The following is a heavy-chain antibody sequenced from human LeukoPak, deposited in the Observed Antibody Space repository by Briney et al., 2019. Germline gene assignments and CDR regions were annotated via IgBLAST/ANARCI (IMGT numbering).Heavy chain of an antibody. D-gene: IGHD3-22*01. J-gene: IGHJ4*02. V-gene: IGHV1-8*03. CDR2: MNPNNGNI. CDR3: ARGGHYYESSGYYIY. CDR1: GYTFNSYD. Sequence: ASVKVSCKASGYTFNSYDINWVRQATGQGLEWMGWMNPNNGNIGYAPKFRGRATITRDTSISTAYLELSSLRSDDTAVYYCARGGHYYESSGYYIYWGQGTLVTVSS.